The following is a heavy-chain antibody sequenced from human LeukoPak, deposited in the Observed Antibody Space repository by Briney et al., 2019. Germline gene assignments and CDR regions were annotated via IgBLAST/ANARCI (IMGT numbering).Heavy chain of an antibody. J-gene: IGHJ6*02. CDR1: GFTVSSNY. CDR2: IYSGGST. D-gene: IGHD1-26*01. CDR3: ARDSGSFYGMGV. V-gene: IGHV3-66*01. Sequence: GGSLRLSCAASGFTVSSNYMSWVRQAPGKGLEWVSVIYSGGSTYYADSVKGRFTISRDNAKNSLYLQMNSLRAEDTAVYYCARDSGSFYGMGVWGQGTTVTVSS.